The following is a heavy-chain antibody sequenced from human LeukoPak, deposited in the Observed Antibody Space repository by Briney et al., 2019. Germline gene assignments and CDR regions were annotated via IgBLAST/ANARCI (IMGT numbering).Heavy chain of an antibody. V-gene: IGHV4-34*01. CDR3: ARGRVNCSGGSCYPGPGFDP. Sequence: SETLSLTCAVYGGSFSGYYWSWIRQPPGKGLEWIGEINHSGSTNYNPSLKSRVTISVDTSKNQFSLKLSSVTAADTAVYYCARGRVNCSGGSCYPGPGFDPWGQGTLVTVSS. J-gene: IGHJ5*02. CDR2: INHSGST. D-gene: IGHD2-15*01. CDR1: GGSFSGYY.